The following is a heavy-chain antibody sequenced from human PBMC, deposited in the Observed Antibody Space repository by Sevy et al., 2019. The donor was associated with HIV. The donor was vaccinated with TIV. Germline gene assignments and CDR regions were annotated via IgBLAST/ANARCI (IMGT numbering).Heavy chain of an antibody. Sequence: GGCLRLSCAASGFTFSSYSMNWVRQAPGKGLEWVSYISSSSSTIYYADSVKGRFTISRDNAKNSLYLQMNSLRDEDSAEYHCARDSNYDFWSGDYLNWFDPWGQGTPVNVSS. V-gene: IGHV3-48*02. D-gene: IGHD3-3*01. CDR2: ISSSSSTI. CDR3: ARDSNYDFWSGDYLNWFDP. CDR1: GFTFSSYS. J-gene: IGHJ5*02.